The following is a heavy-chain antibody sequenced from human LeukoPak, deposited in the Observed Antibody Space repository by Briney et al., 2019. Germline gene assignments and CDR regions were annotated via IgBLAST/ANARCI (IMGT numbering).Heavy chain of an antibody. CDR2: ISGSGGST. CDR3: AKELYGSGSYYYFDY. D-gene: IGHD3-10*01. CDR1: GFTFSSYA. J-gene: IGHJ4*02. Sequence: GGSLRLSCAASGFTFSSYAMSWVRQAPGKGLEWVSAISGSGGSTYYADSVKGRFAISRDNSKNTLYLQMNSLRAEDTAVYYCAKELYGSGSYYYFDYWGQGTLVTVSS. V-gene: IGHV3-23*01.